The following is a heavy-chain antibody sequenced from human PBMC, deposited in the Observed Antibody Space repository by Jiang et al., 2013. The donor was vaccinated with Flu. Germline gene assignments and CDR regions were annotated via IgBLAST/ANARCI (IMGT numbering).Heavy chain of an antibody. V-gene: IGHV1-69*01. Sequence: VQLVESGAEVKKPGSSVKVSCKASGGTFSSYAISWVRQAPGQGLEWMGGIIPIFGTANYAQKFQGRVTITADESTSTAYMELSSLRSEDTAVYYCASARGGYCSSTTCPGDFDYWGQGTLVTVSS. CDR3: ASARGGYCSSTTCPGDFDY. D-gene: IGHD2-2*01. J-gene: IGHJ4*02. CDR1: GGTFSSYA. CDR2: IIPIFGTA.